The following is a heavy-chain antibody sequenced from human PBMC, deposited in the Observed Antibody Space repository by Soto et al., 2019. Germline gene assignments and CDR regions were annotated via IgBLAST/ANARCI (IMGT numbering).Heavy chain of an antibody. J-gene: IGHJ4*02. Sequence: EVQLVESGGGLVQPGRSLRLSCAASGFTFDDYAMHWVRQAPGKGLEWVSGISWNSGSIGYADSVKGRFTISRDNAKNTLYQQMNSLRAEDTALYYCAKGIFNGYDFWFDYWGQGTLVTVSS. CDR2: ISWNSGSI. D-gene: IGHD5-12*01. CDR1: GFTFDDYA. V-gene: IGHV3-9*01. CDR3: AKGIFNGYDFWFDY.